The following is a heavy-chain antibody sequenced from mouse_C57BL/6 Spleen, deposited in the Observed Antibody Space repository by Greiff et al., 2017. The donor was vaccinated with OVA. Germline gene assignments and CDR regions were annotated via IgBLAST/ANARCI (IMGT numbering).Heavy chain of an antibody. V-gene: IGHV3-6*01. CDR3: AREEPYFGY. J-gene: IGHJ2*01. CDR1: GYSITSGYY. CDR2: ISYDGSN. Sequence: EVHLVESGPGLVKPSQSLSLTCSVTGYSITSGYYWNWIRQFPGNKLEWMGYISYDGSNNYNPSLKNRISITRDTSKNQFFLKLNSVTTEDTATYYCAREEPYFGYWGQGTTLTVSS.